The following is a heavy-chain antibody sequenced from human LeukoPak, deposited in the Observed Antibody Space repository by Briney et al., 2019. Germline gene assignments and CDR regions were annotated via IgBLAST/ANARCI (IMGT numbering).Heavy chain of an antibody. CDR1: GFTFTTYW. Sequence: PGGSLRLSCAASGFTFTTYWMHWVRQAPGKGLEWVSAIGGSGGNTYYADSVKGRFTISRDNSKNTLYLQMNSLRAEDTAVYYCAKDQTGYCSTTTCFLSWFDPWGQGTLVTVSS. J-gene: IGHJ5*02. CDR3: AKDQTGYCSTTTCFLSWFDP. CDR2: IGGSGGNT. V-gene: IGHV3-23*01. D-gene: IGHD2-2*01.